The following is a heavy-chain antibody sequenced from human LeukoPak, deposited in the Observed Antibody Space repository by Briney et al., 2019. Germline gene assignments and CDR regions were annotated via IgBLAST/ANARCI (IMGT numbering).Heavy chain of an antibody. D-gene: IGHD3-9*01. J-gene: IGHJ6*02. CDR3: AREGYDILTGYYHYYYGMDV. CDR2: TYYRSKWYN. CDR1: GDSVSSNSAA. Sequence: SQTLSLTCAISGDSVSSNSAAWNWIRQSPSRGLEWLGRTYYRSKWYNDYAVSVKSRITINPDTSNNQFSLQLNSVTPEDTAVYYCAREGYDILTGYYHYYYGMDVWGQRTTVTVSS. V-gene: IGHV6-1*01.